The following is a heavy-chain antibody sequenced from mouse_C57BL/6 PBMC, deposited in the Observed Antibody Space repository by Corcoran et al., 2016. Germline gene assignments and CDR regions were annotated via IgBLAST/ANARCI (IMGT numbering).Heavy chain of an antibody. J-gene: IGHJ3*01. CDR2: INPYNGGT. D-gene: IGHD2-5*01. V-gene: IGHV1-19*01. CDR1: GYTFTDYY. Sequence: EVQLQQSGPVLVKPGASVKMSCKASGYTFTDYYMNWVKQSHGKSLEWIGVINPYNGGTSYNQKFKGKATLTVDKSSSTAYMELNSLTSEDSAVYCWARGDSNYVAYWGQGTLVTVSA. CDR3: ARGDSNYVAY.